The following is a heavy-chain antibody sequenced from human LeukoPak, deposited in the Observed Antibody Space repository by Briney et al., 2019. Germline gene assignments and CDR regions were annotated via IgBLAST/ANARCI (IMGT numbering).Heavy chain of an antibody. CDR3: ARHPGLGPPPSLNYYGMDV. CDR2: FYYSGST. CDR1: GGSFSGYY. D-gene: IGHD3-16*01. V-gene: IGHV4-34*01. Sequence: SETLSLTCAVYGGSFSGYYWSWIRQPPGKGLEWIGSFYYSGSTYFNPSLKSRVTISVNTPKNQYFLKLTSVTAADTAVYYCARHPGLGPPPSLNYYGMDVWGQGTTVTVSS. J-gene: IGHJ6*02.